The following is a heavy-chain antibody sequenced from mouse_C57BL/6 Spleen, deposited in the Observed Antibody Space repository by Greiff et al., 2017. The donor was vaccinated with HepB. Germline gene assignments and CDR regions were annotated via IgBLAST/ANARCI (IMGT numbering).Heavy chain of an antibody. Sequence: QVQLQQSGPELVKPGASVKISCKASGYAFSSSWMNWVKQRPGKGLEWIGRIYPGDGDTNYNGKFKGKATLTADISSSTAYMQLSSLTSEDSAVYFCARDYGSSPYAMDYWGQGTSVTVSS. CDR3: ARDYGSSPYAMDY. D-gene: IGHD1-1*01. CDR2: IYPGDGDT. J-gene: IGHJ4*01. CDR1: GYAFSSSW. V-gene: IGHV1-82*01.